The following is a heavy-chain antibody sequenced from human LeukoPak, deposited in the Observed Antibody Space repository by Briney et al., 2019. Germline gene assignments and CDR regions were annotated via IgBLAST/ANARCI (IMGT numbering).Heavy chain of an antibody. CDR1: GGSISSYY. V-gene: IGHV4-4*09. Sequence: PSETLSLTCTVSGGSISSYYWSWIRQPPGKGLEWIGYIYTSGSTNYNPSLKSRVTISVDTSKNQFSLKLSSVTAADTAVYYCARGERGSYAFDIWGQGTMVTVSS. CDR2: IYTSGST. D-gene: IGHD1-26*01. CDR3: ARGERGSYAFDI. J-gene: IGHJ3*02.